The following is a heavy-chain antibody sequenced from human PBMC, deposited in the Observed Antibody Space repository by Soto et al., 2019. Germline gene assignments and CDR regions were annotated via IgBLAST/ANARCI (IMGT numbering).Heavy chain of an antibody. D-gene: IGHD3-22*01. CDR1: GYAFTSYG. V-gene: IGHV1-18*01. CDR3: ARDRASGYYGVGAY. J-gene: IGHJ4*02. CDR2: ISAYNGNT. Sequence: QVQLVQSGAEVKKPGASVKVSCKASGYAFTSYGISWVRQAPGQGLEWMGWISAYNGNTNYAQKLQGRVTMTTDTYTSPAYMDLRSLGSDDTAVYYCARDRASGYYGVGAYWGKGALVTVSS.